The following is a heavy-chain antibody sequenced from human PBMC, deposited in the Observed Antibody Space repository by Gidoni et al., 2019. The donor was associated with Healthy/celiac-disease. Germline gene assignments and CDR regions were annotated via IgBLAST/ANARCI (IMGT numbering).Heavy chain of an antibody. CDR3: ARADYGGGEIAFDI. J-gene: IGHJ3*02. CDR1: GGSLSSGGYY. CDR2: IYYSGST. D-gene: IGHD4-17*01. Sequence: QVQLQESGPGLVKPSQTLSLTCTVSGGSLSSGGYYWSWIRQHPGKGLEWIGYIYYSGSTYYNPSLKSRVTISVDTSKNQFSLKLSSVTAADTAVYYCARADYGGGEIAFDIWGQGTMVTVSS. V-gene: IGHV4-31*03.